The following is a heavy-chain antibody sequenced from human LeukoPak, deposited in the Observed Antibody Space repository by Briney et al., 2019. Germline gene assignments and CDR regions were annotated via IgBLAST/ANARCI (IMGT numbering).Heavy chain of an antibody. V-gene: IGHV4-59*01. CDR3: ARARLIRSSWFDP. CDR2: IYYSGST. J-gene: IGHJ5*02. Sequence: SETLSLTCTVSGGSIKSYYWSWIRQPPGKGLEWIGYIYYSGSTNYNPSLKSRVTISVDTSKNQFSLKLSSVTAADTAVYYCARARLIRSSWFDPWGQGTLVTVSS. D-gene: IGHD2-21*01. CDR1: GGSIKSYY.